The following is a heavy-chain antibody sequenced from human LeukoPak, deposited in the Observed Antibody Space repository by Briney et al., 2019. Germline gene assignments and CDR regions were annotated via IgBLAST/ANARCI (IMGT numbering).Heavy chain of an antibody. Sequence: GGSLRLSCAASGFTFRNYWMHWVRQAPGKGLVWGARIKGDWRHTVYADSVKGRFTISRDNAKNTLFLQMRSLSVEDKAVYHCLRDWDHFDFDSWGQGTLVTVSS. CDR2: IKGDWRHT. CDR1: GFTFRNYW. V-gene: IGHV3-74*01. J-gene: IGHJ5*01. D-gene: IGHD1-26*01. CDR3: LRDWDHFDFDS.